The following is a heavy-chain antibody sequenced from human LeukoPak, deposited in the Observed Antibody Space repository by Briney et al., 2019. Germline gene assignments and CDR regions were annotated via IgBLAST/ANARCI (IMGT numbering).Heavy chain of an antibody. D-gene: IGHD5-18*01. CDR2: ISSSGGST. V-gene: IGHV3-23*01. J-gene: IGHJ4*02. Sequence: PGGSLRLSCAASGFTFNNYAMNWVRQAPGKGLECVSSISSSGGSTFYADSVKGRFTISRDNSKNTLYLQMNSLRAEDTAIYYCAKEIYRYGYEGLDYWGQGTLVTVSS. CDR1: GFTFNNYA. CDR3: AKEIYRYGYEGLDY.